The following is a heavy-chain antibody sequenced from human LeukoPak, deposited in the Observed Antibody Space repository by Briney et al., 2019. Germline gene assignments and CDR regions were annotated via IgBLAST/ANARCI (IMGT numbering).Heavy chain of an antibody. D-gene: IGHD3-10*01. J-gene: IGHJ4*02. CDR1: GFTFSNYA. V-gene: IGHV3-23*01. CDR3: AKDQRFGDLDDY. Sequence: HAGGSLRLSCTTSGFTFSNYAMSWVRQAPGKGLEWVSSISGSAITTYYADSVKGRFAISRDNSKNTLYLQMTSLRAEDTAVYYCAKDQRFGDLDDYRGQGTLVTVSS. CDR2: ISGSAITT.